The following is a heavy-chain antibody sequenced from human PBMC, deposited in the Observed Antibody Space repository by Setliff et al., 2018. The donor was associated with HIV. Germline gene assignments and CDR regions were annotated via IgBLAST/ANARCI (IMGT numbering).Heavy chain of an antibody. Sequence: GSLRLSCVASGFTLISYTMNWVRQAPGKGLEWVSDISSSGSTIYYADSVKGRFTISRDNAKNSLYLQMNSLRAEDTAVYYCARVFSSGYPTSYAFDIWGQGTMVTVSS. CDR3: ARVFSSGYPTSYAFDI. CDR1: GFTLISYT. D-gene: IGHD3-22*01. J-gene: IGHJ3*02. CDR2: ISSSGSTI. V-gene: IGHV3-48*03.